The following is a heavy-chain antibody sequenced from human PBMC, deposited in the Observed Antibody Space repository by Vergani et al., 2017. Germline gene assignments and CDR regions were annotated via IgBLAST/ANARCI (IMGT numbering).Heavy chain of an antibody. CDR1: GGSVSSGSYY. CDR2: IYYSGST. V-gene: IGHV4-61*10. D-gene: IGHD2-2*01. Sequence: QVQLQESGPGLVKPSETLSLTCTVSGGSVSSGSYYWSWIRQPAGKGLEWIGYIYYSGSTNYNPSLKSRVTISVDTSKNQFSLKLSSVTAADTAVYYCARGLVVVPAAIRQRYMVGGECGLDPWGQGTLVTVSS. J-gene: IGHJ5*02. CDR3: ARGLVVVPAAIRQRYMVGGECGLDP.